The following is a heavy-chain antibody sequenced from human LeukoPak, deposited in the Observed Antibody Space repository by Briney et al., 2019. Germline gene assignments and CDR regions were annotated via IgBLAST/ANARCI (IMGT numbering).Heavy chain of an antibody. CDR3: ARDSGRGNYYYYYGMDV. D-gene: IGHD1-26*01. J-gene: IGHJ6*02. CDR2: IYYSGST. Sequence: SETLSLTCTDSGGSVSSGSYYWSWIRQPPGKGLEWIGYIYYSGSTNYNPSLKSRVTISVDTSKNQFSLKLSSVTAADTAVYYCARDSGRGNYYYYYGMDVWGQGTTVTVSS. CDR1: GGSVSSGSYY. V-gene: IGHV4-61*01.